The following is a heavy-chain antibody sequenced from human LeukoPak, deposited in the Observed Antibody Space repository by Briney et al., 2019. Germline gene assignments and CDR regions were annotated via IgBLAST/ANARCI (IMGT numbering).Heavy chain of an antibody. CDR3: ARSGWGSSWFTAFDI. CDR2: IYNRGGT. Sequence: SETLSLTCTVSGDSINSDNNYWSWIRQPAGKELEWIGRIYNRGGTSYNPSLQSRVTLSIDTSKNQFSLQLSSVTAADTAVYFCARSGWGSSWFTAFDIWGQGTVVTVSP. J-gene: IGHJ3*02. V-gene: IGHV4-61*02. CDR1: GDSINSDNNY. D-gene: IGHD6-13*01.